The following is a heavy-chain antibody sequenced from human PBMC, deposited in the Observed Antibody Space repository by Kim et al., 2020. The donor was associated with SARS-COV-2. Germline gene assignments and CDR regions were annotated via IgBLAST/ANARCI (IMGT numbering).Heavy chain of an antibody. D-gene: IGHD3-10*01. J-gene: IGHJ4*02. CDR3: AKWRGFGEFEAEFDY. CDR2: ISGSGGST. V-gene: IGHV3-23*01. Sequence: GGSLRLSCAASGFTFSSYAMSWVRQAPGKGLEWVSAISGSGGSTYYADSVKGRFTISRDTSKNTLYLQMNSLRAEDTAVYYCAKWRGFGEFEAEFDYWGQGPLVTVSS. CDR1: GFTFSSYA.